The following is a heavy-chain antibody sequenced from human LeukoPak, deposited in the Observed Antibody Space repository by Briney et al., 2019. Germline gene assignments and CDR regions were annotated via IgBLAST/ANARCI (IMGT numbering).Heavy chain of an antibody. CDR3: ARLYCSGGSCYENY. D-gene: IGHD2-15*01. V-gene: IGHV3-11*04. Sequence: PGGSLRLSCAASGFTFSDYYMSWIRQAPGKGLEWVSYISSSGSTIYYADSVKGRFTISRDNAKNSLYLQMNSLRVEDTAVYYCARLYCSGGSCYENYWGQGTLVTVSS. J-gene: IGHJ4*02. CDR1: GFTFSDYY. CDR2: ISSSGSTI.